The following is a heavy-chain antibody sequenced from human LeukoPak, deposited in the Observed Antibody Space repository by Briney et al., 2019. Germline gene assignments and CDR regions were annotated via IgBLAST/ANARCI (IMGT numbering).Heavy chain of an antibody. V-gene: IGHV3-48*04. CDR1: GFTFSSYS. CDR3: ARDGGYCGGDCYVH. Sequence: GGSLRLSCAASGFTFSSYSMNWVRQALGKGLEWVSYISSSSSTIYYADSVKGRFTISRDNAKNSLYLQMNSLRAEDTAVYYCARDGGYCGGDCYVHWGQGTLVTVSS. CDR2: ISSSSSTI. J-gene: IGHJ4*02. D-gene: IGHD2-21*01.